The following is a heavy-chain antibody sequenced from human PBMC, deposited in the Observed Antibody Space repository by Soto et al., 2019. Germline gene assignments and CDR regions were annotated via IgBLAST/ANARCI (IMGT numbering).Heavy chain of an antibody. CDR3: ARVCCRPSCPYYFVC. CDR2: IRQDGSET. Sequence: GGSLRLSCEAFGFTFSSYWMSWVRQAPGKGLEWVATIRQDGSETHYLDSVKGRFTILRDNAKNMVSLQMNSLRGEDTALYYCARVCCRPSCPYYFVCCGHGALVTVSS. J-gene: IGHJ4*01. D-gene: IGHD2-2*01. V-gene: IGHV3-7*01. CDR1: GFTFSSYW.